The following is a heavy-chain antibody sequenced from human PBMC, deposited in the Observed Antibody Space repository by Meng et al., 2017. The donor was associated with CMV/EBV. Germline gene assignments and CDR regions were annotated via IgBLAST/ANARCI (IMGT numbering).Heavy chain of an antibody. V-gene: IGHV3-23*03. CDR1: GFTFSSYA. CDR2: IYSGGSST. D-gene: IGHD6-19*01. Sequence: GGSLRLSCAASGFTFSSYAMSWVRQAPGKGLEWVSVIYSGGSSTYYADSVKGRFTISRDNAKNSLYLQMNSLRAEDTAVYYCASGVAGTSFDWFDPWGQGTLVTVSS. J-gene: IGHJ5*02. CDR3: ASGVAGTSFDWFDP.